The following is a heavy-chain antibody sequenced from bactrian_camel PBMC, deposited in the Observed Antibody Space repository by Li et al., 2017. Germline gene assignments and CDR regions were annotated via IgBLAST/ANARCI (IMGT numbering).Heavy chain of an antibody. Sequence: HVQLVESGGGSVQAGESLTLSCEVSPAIFYSRLCIAWFRQASRTVREAVVSICTGGGKTHYADDSMKGRFTISEDNAKNTLFLQMNSLKPADTAMYYCAARCWRTDSDGPDSGGRYDCDWWGQGTQVTVS. D-gene: IGHD3*01. J-gene: IGHJ4*01. CDR1: AIFYSRLC. CDR2: ICTGGGKT. CDR3: AARCWRTDSDGPDSGGRYDCDW. V-gene: IGHV3S54*01.